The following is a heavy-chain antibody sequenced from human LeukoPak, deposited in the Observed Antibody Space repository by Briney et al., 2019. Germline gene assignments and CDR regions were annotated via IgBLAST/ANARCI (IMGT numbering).Heavy chain of an antibody. Sequence: ASVKVSCKASGYTFTAYYMHWVRQAPGQGLEWMGIINPSGGSTSYAQKFQGRVTMTRDTSTSTVYMELSSLRSEDTAVYYCARAYDSSGSHDAFDIWGQGTMVTVSS. CDR1: GYTFTAYY. V-gene: IGHV1-46*01. J-gene: IGHJ3*02. CDR3: ARAYDSSGSHDAFDI. CDR2: INPSGGST. D-gene: IGHD3-22*01.